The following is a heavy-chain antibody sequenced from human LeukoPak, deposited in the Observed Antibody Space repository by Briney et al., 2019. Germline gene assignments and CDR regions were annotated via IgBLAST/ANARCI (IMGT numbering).Heavy chain of an antibody. CDR1: GASISGSSGYY. V-gene: IGHV4-39*01. D-gene: IGHD1-26*01. J-gene: IGHJ4*02. CDR2: IDYSGTT. Sequence: SETLSLTCAVSGASISGSSGYYWGWVRQPPGEGLEWISSIDYSGTTQYNPFVKSRVSIFIDTSKSQFSLNLNSVTAADTAVYYCARQSVGTASIYYFAYWGQGILVTVSS. CDR3: ARQSVGTASIYYFAY.